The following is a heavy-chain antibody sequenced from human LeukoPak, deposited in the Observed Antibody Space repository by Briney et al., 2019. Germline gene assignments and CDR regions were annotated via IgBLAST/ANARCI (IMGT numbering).Heavy chain of an antibody. CDR2: IWYDGSDK. CDR3: ARDLHYYVAMDV. CDR1: GFTFSFSTYG. D-gene: IGHD3-10*02. Sequence: PGRSLRLSCAASGFTFSFSTYGMHWVRQAPGKGLEWVAIIWYDGSDKYYADSVKGRFTISRDNSKNTLYLQMNSLRAEDTAVYYCARDLHYYVAMDVWGQGTTVTVSS. V-gene: IGHV3-33*01. J-gene: IGHJ6*02.